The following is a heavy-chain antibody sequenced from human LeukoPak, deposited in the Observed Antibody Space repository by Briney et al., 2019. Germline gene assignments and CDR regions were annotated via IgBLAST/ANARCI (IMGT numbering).Heavy chain of an antibody. J-gene: IGHJ4*02. CDR3: ARGGTSSWSYYFDY. Sequence: SETLSHTCTVSGGSISSYYWSWIRQPPGKGLEWIGYIYYSGSTNYNPSLKSRVTISVDTSKNQFSLKLSSVTAADTAVYYCARGGTSSWSYYFDYLAQGTLVTVSS. V-gene: IGHV4-59*01. D-gene: IGHD6-13*01. CDR1: GGSISSYY. CDR2: IYYSGST.